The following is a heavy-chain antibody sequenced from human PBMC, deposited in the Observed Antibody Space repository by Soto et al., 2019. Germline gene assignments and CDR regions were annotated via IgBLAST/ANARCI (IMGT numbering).Heavy chain of an antibody. V-gene: IGHV3-9*01. J-gene: IGHJ5*02. D-gene: IGHD3-16*01. CDR1: GFTFDDYA. CDR3: AKDGGGAGFPPDWFDP. Sequence: EVQLVESGGGLVQPGRSLRLSCAASGFTFDDYAMHWVRQAPGKGLEWVSGISWNSGSIDYADSVKGRFTISRDNAKNPLVLQMNSLGVEDTALYYWAKDGGGAGFPPDWFDPWGQGTLVTVSS. CDR2: ISWNSGSI.